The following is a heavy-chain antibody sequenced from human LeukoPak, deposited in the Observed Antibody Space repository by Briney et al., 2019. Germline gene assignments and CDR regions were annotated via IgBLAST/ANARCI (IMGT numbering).Heavy chain of an antibody. V-gene: IGHV3-23*01. Sequence: GGSLRLSCVVSGFTFTSYAMSWVRQAPGKGLEWVSAISGSGGSTYYADSVKGRFTISRDDSKTTLYLQMNSLRAEDTAVYYCAKQRTATCYESLDSWGQGTLVTVSS. CDR3: AKQRTATCYESLDS. J-gene: IGHJ4*02. CDR2: ISGSGGST. CDR1: GFTFTSYA. D-gene: IGHD2-2*01.